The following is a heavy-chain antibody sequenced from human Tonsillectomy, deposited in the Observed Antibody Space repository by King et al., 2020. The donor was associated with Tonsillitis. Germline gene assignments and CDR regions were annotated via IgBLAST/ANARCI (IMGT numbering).Heavy chain of an antibody. CDR1: GYTFTGYY. CDR2: INPNTGGT. CDR3: ARFGRGAVDY. V-gene: IGHV1-2*02. Sequence: QLVQSGAEVKKPGASVKVSCKASGYTFTGYYINWVRQAPGQGLEWMGWINPNTGGTNHAQHFQGMVTLTRDTSISTADMELSRLRSDHTAVYFCARFGRGAVDYWGQGTLVTVSS. D-gene: IGHD2-15*01. J-gene: IGHJ4*02.